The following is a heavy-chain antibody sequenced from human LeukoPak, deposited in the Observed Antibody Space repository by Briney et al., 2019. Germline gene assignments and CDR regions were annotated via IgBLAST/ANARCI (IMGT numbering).Heavy chain of an antibody. Sequence: SETLSLTCTVSGASFNSDDQYWNWIRQSPGKGLEWIGSIHPSGMLYNNPSLESRVTMSRDTSKNQFSLNLNSVTAADTAVYFCSRGLDSRKLGYWGQEILVTVSS. CDR2: IHPSGML. V-gene: IGHV4-31*03. CDR1: GASFNSDDQY. J-gene: IGHJ4*02. D-gene: IGHD3-22*01. CDR3: SRGLDSRKLGY.